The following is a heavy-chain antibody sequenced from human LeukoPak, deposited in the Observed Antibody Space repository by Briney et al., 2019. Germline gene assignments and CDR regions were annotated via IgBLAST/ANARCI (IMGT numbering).Heavy chain of an antibody. Sequence: ASVTVSCKASGYTFTSYDINWVRQATGQGLEWTGWMNPNSGNTGYAQKFQGRVTMTRNTSISTAYMELSSLRSEDTAVYYCARALLGATLFWFDPWGQGTLVTVSS. D-gene: IGHD1-26*01. V-gene: IGHV1-8*01. CDR1: GYTFTSYD. CDR2: MNPNSGNT. J-gene: IGHJ5*02. CDR3: ARALLGATLFWFDP.